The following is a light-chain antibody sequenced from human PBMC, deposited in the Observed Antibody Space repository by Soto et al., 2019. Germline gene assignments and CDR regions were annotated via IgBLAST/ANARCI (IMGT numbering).Light chain of an antibody. CDR2: DNN. CDR1: SSNIGAGYD. Sequence: QPVLTPPPSVSGAPGQRVTISCTGSSSNIGAGYDVHWYPQLPGTAPKFLIYDNNHRPSGVSVGFSGSKSGTSGSLAIPGLQADDEADYYGRSADGSLSGYAFGAGTKLTVL. CDR3: RSADGSLSGYA. J-gene: IGLJ1*01. V-gene: IGLV1-40*01.